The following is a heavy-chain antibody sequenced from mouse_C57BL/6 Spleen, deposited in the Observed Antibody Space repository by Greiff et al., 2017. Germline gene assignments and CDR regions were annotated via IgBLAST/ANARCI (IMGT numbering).Heavy chain of an antibody. Sequence: QVQLQQSGAELVKPGASVKISCKASGYAFSSYWMNWVKQRPGKGLEWIGQIYPGDGDTNYNGKFKGKATLTADKSSSTAYMQLSSLTSEDSAVYFCARGDYDGSSYPDCYWYFDGWGTGTTVTVSS. CDR3: ARGDYDGSSYPDCYWYFDG. V-gene: IGHV1-80*01. CDR1: GYAFSSYW. J-gene: IGHJ1*03. D-gene: IGHD1-1*01. CDR2: IYPGDGDT.